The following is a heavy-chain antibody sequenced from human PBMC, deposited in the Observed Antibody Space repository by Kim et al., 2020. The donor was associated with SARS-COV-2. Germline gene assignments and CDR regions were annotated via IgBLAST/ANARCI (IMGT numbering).Heavy chain of an antibody. J-gene: IGHJ3*02. V-gene: IGHV4-31*03. Sequence: SETLSLTCTVSGGSISSGSYYWSWLRQHPGKGLEWIGYIYYSGSTYYNPSLKSRVTISVDTSKNQFSLKLSSVTAAAPAVYYCARARIPILVVESLDIWG. CDR3: ARARIPILVVESLDI. CDR1: GGSISSGSYY. CDR2: IYYSGST. D-gene: IGHD3-22*01.